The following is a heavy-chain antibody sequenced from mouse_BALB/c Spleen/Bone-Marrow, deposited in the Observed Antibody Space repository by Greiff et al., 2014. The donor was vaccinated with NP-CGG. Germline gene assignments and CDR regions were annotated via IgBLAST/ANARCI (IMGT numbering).Heavy chain of an antibody. CDR2: ISYGGST. D-gene: IGHD1-1*01. J-gene: IGHJ3*01. V-gene: IGHV3-2*02. Sequence: VQLQQSGPGLVKPSQSLSLTCTVTGYSITSDYAWNWIRQFPGNKLEWMGYISYGGSTGYNPSLKSRISITRDTSKNQFFLQLNSVTTEDTATYYCARENYVSSPWFAYWGQGTLVTVSA. CDR1: GYSITSDYA. CDR3: ARENYVSSPWFAY.